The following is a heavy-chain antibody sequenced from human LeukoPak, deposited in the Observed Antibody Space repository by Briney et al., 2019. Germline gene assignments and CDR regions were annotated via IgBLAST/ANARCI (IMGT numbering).Heavy chain of an antibody. CDR3: AKQMAVDYFDY. V-gene: IGHV3-30*18. CDR2: ISYDGKNE. CDR1: GFTFSNFG. Sequence: PGGSLRLSCAASGFTFSNFGMHWVRQAPGKGLEWVAVISYDGKNEYYTDSVKGRFTISRDNAKNTLYLQMNGLRAEDTAVYYCAKQMAVDYFDYWGQGTLVTVSS. J-gene: IGHJ4*02. D-gene: IGHD5-24*01.